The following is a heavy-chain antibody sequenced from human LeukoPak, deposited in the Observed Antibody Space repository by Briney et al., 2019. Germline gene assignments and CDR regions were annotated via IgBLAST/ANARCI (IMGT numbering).Heavy chain of an antibody. D-gene: IGHD3-3*01. CDR3: ARGDYDFLRDRVGYYMDV. J-gene: IGHJ6*03. CDR1: GGTFSSYA. CDR2: IIPIFGTA. Sequence: ASVKVSCKASGGTFSSYAISWVRQAPGQGLEWMGGIIPIFGTANYAQKFQGRVTITTDESTSTAYMELSSLRSEDTAVYYCARGDYDFLRDRVGYYMDVWGKGTTVTVSS. V-gene: IGHV1-69*05.